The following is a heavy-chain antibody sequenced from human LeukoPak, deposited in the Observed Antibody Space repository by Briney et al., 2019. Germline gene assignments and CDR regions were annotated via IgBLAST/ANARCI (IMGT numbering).Heavy chain of an antibody. CDR2: IQQDGGGK. J-gene: IGHJ3*02. D-gene: IGHD2-15*01. CDR1: GFTFSSYS. V-gene: IGHV3-7*01. Sequence: PGGSLRLSCVASGFTFSSYSMSWVRQAPGKGLEWVANIQQDGGGKYYVDSVKGRFSISRDNAKNSLYLQMNSLRAEDTAVYYCARDNCSGGSCYDAFDIWGQGTMVTVSS. CDR3: ARDNCSGGSCYDAFDI.